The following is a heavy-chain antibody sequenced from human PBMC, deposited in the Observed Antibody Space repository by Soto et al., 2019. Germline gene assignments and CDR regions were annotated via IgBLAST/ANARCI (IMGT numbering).Heavy chain of an antibody. V-gene: IGHV4-39*01. Sequence: QLQLQESGPGLVKPSETLSLTCAVSGGSVSSGGNYWGWTRQSPGKGLEWIGSVHDTGTTHYNPSLTSRVTISVDTSKNQFSLNVNAVTAAETPVYYCARGLSSPSAAGVWGQGTLVTVSS. D-gene: IGHD6-6*01. J-gene: IGHJ4*02. CDR1: GGSVSSGGNY. CDR2: VHDTGTT. CDR3: ARGLSSPSAAGV.